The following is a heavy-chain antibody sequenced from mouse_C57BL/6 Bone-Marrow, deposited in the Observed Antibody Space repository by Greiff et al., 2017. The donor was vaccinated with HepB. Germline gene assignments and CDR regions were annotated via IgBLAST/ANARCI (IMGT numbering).Heavy chain of an antibody. J-gene: IGHJ4*01. CDR3: VRLYYDYLYAMDY. Sequence: EVQLVESGGGLVQPKGSLKLSCAASGFSFNTYAMNWVRQAPGKGLEWVARIRSKSNNYATYYADSVKDRFTISRDDSESMLYLQMNNLKTEDTAMYYCVRLYYDYLYAMDYWGQGTSVTVSS. CDR2: IRSKSNNYAT. D-gene: IGHD2-4*01. V-gene: IGHV10-1*01. CDR1: GFSFNTYA.